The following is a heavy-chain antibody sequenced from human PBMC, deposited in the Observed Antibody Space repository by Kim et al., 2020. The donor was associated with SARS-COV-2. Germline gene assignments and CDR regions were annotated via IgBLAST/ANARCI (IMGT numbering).Heavy chain of an antibody. V-gene: IGHV3-48*02. CDR3: ARDPRAYSPYYFDY. D-gene: IGHD2-15*01. Sequence: ADSVKGRFTISRDNAKNSLYLQMNSLRDEDTAVYYCARDPRAYSPYYFDYWGQGTLVTVSS. J-gene: IGHJ4*02.